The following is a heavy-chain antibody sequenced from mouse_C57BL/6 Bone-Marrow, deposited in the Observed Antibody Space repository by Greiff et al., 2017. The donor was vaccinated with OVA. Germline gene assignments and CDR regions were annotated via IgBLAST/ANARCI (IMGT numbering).Heavy chain of an antibody. CDR1: GFNIKDDY. CDR3: ANYDYDEGDFDC. CDR2: IDPENGDT. V-gene: IGHV14-4*01. Sequence: VQLKESGAELVRPGASVKLSCTASGFNIKDDYMHWVKQRPEQGLEWIGWIDPENGDTEYASKFQGKATITADTSSNTAYLQLSSLTSEDTAVYFCANYDYDEGDFDCWGQGTTLTVSS. J-gene: IGHJ2*01. D-gene: IGHD2-4*01.